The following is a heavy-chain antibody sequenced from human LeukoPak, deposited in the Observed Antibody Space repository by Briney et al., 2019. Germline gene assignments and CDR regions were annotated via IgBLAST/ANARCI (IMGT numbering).Heavy chain of an antibody. J-gene: IGHJ4*02. CDR1: GFTFSSYA. D-gene: IGHD3-16*01. V-gene: IGHV3-23*01. Sequence: GGSLRLSCAASGFTFSSYAMSWVRQAPGKGLEWVSAISGSGGSTYYADSVKGRFAIPRDNSKNTLYLQMNSLRAEDTAVYYCAKDPDVGLVDYWGQGTLVTVSS. CDR3: AKDPDVGLVDY. CDR2: ISGSGGST.